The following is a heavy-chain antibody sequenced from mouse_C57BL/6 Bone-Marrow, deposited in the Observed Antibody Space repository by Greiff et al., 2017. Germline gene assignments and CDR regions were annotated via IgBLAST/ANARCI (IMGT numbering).Heavy chain of an antibody. CDR3: TLDGNYSCFAY. CDR1: GFNIKDYY. V-gene: IGHV14-1*01. J-gene: IGHJ3*01. CDR2: IDPEDGDT. Sequence: VQLQQSGAELVRPGASVKLSCTASGFNIKDYYMHWVKQRPEQGLEWIGRIDPEDGDTEYDPKFPGKATMTADTSSNTAYLQLSSLTSEDTAVYYCTLDGNYSCFAYWGQGTLVTVSA. D-gene: IGHD2-1*01.